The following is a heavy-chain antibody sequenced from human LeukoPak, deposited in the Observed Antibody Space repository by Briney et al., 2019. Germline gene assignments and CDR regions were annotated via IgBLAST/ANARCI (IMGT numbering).Heavy chain of an antibody. Sequence: PGGSLRLSCAASGFTFSSYGMSWVRQAPGKGLEWVSAISGSGGSTYYADSVKGRFTISRDNSKNTLYLQMNSLRAEDTAVYYCARVSRRYCSSTSCYEDYWGQGTLVTVSS. J-gene: IGHJ4*02. CDR2: ISGSGGST. CDR1: GFTFSSYG. D-gene: IGHD2-2*01. CDR3: ARVSRRYCSSTSCYEDY. V-gene: IGHV3-23*01.